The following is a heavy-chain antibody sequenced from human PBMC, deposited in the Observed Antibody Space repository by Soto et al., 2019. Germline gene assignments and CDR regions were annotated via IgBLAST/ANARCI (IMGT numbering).Heavy chain of an antibody. Sequence: EVHLVESGGRLVQXXXXXXLSXXAXXXXXXXXXXXXVRQAPGRGLEWVSYISSSSFTIHYADSVEGRFAISRDNAKNSLYLQMNSLRVEDTAVYYCARDYNEFWSGHFDYWGQGALVTVSS. CDR3: ARDYNEFWSGHFDY. V-gene: IGHV3-48*01. CDR1: XXXXXXXX. CDR2: ISSSSFTI. J-gene: IGHJ4*02. D-gene: IGHD3-3*01.